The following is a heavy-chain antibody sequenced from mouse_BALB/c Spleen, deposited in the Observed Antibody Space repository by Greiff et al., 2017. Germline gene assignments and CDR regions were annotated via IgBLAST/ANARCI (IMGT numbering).Heavy chain of an antibody. CDR1: GFTFTDYY. D-gene: IGHD2-1*01. CDR2: IRNKANGYTT. Sequence: EVQGVESGGGLVQPGGSLRLSCATSGFTFTDYYMSWVRQPPGKALEWLGFIRNKANGYTTEYSASVKGRFTISRDNSQSILYLQMNTLRAEDSATYYCARDLDGNYWYFDVWGAGTTVTVSS. CDR3: ARDLDGNYWYFDV. V-gene: IGHV7-3*02. J-gene: IGHJ1*01.